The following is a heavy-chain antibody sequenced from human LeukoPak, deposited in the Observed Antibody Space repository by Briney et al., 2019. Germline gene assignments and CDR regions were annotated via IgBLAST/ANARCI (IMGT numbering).Heavy chain of an antibody. CDR1: GFTFSSYA. Sequence: GGSLRLSCAASGFTFSSYAMTWVRQAPGKGLEWVSGISGRGSSTYYADSVKGRFTISRGNSKNTLYLQMNSLRAEDTAVYYCARDLDCSGGSCQEIRGYYWGQGTLVTVSS. CDR2: ISGRGSST. D-gene: IGHD2-15*01. V-gene: IGHV3-23*01. J-gene: IGHJ4*02. CDR3: ARDLDCSGGSCQEIRGYY.